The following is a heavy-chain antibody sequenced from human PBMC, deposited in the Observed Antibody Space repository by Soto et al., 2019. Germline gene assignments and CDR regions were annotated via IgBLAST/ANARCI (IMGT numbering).Heavy chain of an antibody. CDR2: ISAYNGNT. J-gene: IGHJ4*02. CDR1: GYTFSSYG. V-gene: IGHV1-18*01. D-gene: IGHD6-13*01. CDR3: ARDLGQQLVDY. Sequence: ASVKVSCKASGYTFSSYGISWVRQAPGQGLERMGWISAYNGNTKYAQKLQGRVTMTTDTSTSTAYMELRSLRSDDTAVYYCARDLGQQLVDYWGQGTLVTVSS.